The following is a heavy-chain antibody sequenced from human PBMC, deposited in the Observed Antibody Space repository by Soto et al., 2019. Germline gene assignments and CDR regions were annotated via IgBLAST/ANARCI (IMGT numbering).Heavy chain of an antibody. D-gene: IGHD3-3*01. CDR1: GFTFSDYY. CDR2: ISSSGSTI. CDR3: ARDRYYDFWSGYYRADDAFDI. Sequence: QVQLVESGGGLVQPGGSLRLSCAASGFTFSDYYMSWIRQAPGKGLEWVSYISSSGSTIYYADSVKGRFTISRDNAKNSLYLQMNSLRAEDTAVYYCARDRYYDFWSGYYRADDAFDIWGQGTMVTVSS. V-gene: IGHV3-11*01. J-gene: IGHJ3*02.